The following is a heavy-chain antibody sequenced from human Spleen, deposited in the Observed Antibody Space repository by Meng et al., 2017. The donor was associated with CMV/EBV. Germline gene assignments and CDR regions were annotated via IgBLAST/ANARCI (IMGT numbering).Heavy chain of an antibody. CDR3: ARDLNDAYGMDV. D-gene: IGHD1-1*01. J-gene: IGHJ6*02. CDR2: ISSSGTSI. CDR1: GFIFRSNT. Sequence: GGSLRLSCAASGFIFRSNTMMWVRQAPGKGLEWVSYISSSGTSIYYADSVKGRFTISRDNAKNSLYLQMSRLRAEVTAVYYCARDLNDAYGMDVWGQGTTVTVSS. V-gene: IGHV3-48*04.